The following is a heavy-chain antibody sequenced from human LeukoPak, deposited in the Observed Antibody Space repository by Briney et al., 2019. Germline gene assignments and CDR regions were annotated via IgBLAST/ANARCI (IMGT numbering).Heavy chain of an antibody. Sequence: GGSLRLSCAASGFTFNSYWMIWVRQAPGKGLEWVANINPDGSGKYYVDSVKGRFTISRDNAKKSLYLQMNSLRTEDTAIYYCAKVLYCNGDSCYGEYFQHWGQGTLVTVSS. CDR3: AKVLYCNGDSCYGEYFQH. CDR1: GFTFNSYW. D-gene: IGHD2-15*01. V-gene: IGHV3-7*01. CDR2: INPDGSGK. J-gene: IGHJ1*01.